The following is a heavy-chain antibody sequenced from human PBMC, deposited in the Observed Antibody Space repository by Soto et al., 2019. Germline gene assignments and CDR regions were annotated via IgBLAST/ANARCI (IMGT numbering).Heavy chain of an antibody. J-gene: IGHJ6*02. CDR3: AREMKAAAGIDYYYGMDV. CDR1: GGTFSSYA. Sequence: SVKVSCKASGGTFSSYAISWVRQAPGQGLEWMGGIIPIFGTANYAQKFQGRVTITADESTSTAYMELSSLRSEDTAVYYCAREMKAAAGIDYYYGMDVWGQGTTVTVSS. V-gene: IGHV1-69*13. D-gene: IGHD6-13*01. CDR2: IIPIFGTA.